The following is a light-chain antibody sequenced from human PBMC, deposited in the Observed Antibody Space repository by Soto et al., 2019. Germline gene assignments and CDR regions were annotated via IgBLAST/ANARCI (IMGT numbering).Light chain of an antibody. J-gene: IGKJ1*01. CDR3: QQYNNWPRT. CDR2: GAS. V-gene: IGKV3-15*01. CDR1: QNVNSN. Sequence: EIVMTQSPATLSVSPGERATLSCRASQNVNSNLAWYQHKPGQAPRLLIYGASSRATGIPARFTGSGSGTEFTLTISSMQSEDFAVYYCQQYNNWPRTFGQGTKVEVK.